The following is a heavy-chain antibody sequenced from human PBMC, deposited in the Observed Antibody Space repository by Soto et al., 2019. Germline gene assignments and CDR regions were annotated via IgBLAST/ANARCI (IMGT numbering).Heavy chain of an antibody. V-gene: IGHV1-3*01. CDR1: GYTFTSYA. D-gene: IGHD3-9*01. CDR2: INAGNGNT. Sequence: ASVKVSCKASGYTFTSYAMNWVRQAPGQRLEWMGWINAGNGNTKYAQKFQGRVTMTRDTSTSTVYMELSSLRSEDTAVYYCSRVGDDILTGYLSVDYGMDVWGQGTTVTVSS. J-gene: IGHJ6*02. CDR3: SRVGDDILTGYLSVDYGMDV.